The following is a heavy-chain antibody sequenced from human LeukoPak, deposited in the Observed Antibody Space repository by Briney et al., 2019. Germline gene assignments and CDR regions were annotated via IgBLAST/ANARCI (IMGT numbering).Heavy chain of an antibody. D-gene: IGHD3-10*01. J-gene: IGHJ4*02. CDR2: IYYSGST. CDR1: GGSISSYY. Sequence: SETLSLTCTVSGGSISSYYWSWIRQPPGKGLEWVGYIYYSGSTKYNPSLKSRVIISADTSKNQFSLKLSSVTAADTAVYYCARRGVTMVRGDFDYWGQGTLVTVSS. CDR3: ARRGVTMVRGDFDY. V-gene: IGHV4-59*08.